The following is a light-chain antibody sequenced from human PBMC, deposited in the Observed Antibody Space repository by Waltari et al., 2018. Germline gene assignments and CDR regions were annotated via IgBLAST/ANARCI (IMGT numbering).Light chain of an antibody. CDR2: AAS. V-gene: IGKV1-8*01. CDR3: QQYYDYLRT. Sequence: AIRMTQSPSSLSASTGDRVTITCRASQSVSTYLAWYQQKPGKAPKLLIYAASTLQRGVPSRFSGSGSGTDFTLSISCLQSEDFATYYCQQYYDYLRTFSQGTKVEIK. CDR1: QSVSTY. J-gene: IGKJ1*01.